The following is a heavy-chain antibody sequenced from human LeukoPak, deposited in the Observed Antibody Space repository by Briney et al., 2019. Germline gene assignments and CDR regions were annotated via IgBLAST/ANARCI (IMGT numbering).Heavy chain of an antibody. CDR3: AKDGYSGYDVFGY. V-gene: IGHV3-30*18. Sequence: GRSLGLSCAASGLIFSSYGMHWVRQAPGKGLEWVAVISYDGSNKYYADSVKGRFTISRDNSKNTLYLQMNSLRAEDTAVYYCAKDGYSGYDVFGYWGQGTLVTVSS. CDR2: ISYDGSNK. J-gene: IGHJ4*02. CDR1: GLIFSSYG. D-gene: IGHD5-12*01.